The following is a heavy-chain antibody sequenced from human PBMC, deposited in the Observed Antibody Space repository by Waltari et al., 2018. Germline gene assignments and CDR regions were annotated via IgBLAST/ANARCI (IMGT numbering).Heavy chain of an antibody. CDR1: GGSISSYY. CDR2: NYYLGST. V-gene: IGHV4-59*01. Sequence: QVQLQESGPGLVKPSETLSLTCTVSGGSISSYYWSWIRQPPGKGLEWIGYNYYLGSTNYNPAPTSRVTISVDTSKNQFSLKLSSVTAADTAVYYCARDLRTARDRIYYFDYWGQGTLVTVSS. J-gene: IGHJ4*02. CDR3: ARDLRTARDRIYYFDY.